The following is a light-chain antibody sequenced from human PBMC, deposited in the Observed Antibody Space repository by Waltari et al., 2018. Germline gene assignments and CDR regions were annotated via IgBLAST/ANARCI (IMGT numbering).Light chain of an antibody. CDR3: CSYAGGSTYV. V-gene: IGLV2-23*01. CDR2: EGS. CDR1: SRDVGSYNL. J-gene: IGLJ1*01. Sequence: QSALTQPASVSGSPGQSITISCTGTSRDVGSYNLVSSYQQHPGKAPKLLIYEGSKRPSGVSNRFSGSKSGNTASLTISGLQAEDEADYYCCSYAGGSTYVFGTGTKVTVL.